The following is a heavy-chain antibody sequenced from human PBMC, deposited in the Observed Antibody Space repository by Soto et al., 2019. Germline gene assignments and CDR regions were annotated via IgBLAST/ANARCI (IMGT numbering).Heavy chain of an antibody. CDR3: ARDSKWEILRGVYYYYGMDV. D-gene: IGHD1-26*01. CDR2: IWYDGSNK. Sequence: PGGSLRLSCAASGFTFSSYGMHWVRQAPGKGLEWVAVIWYDGSNKYYADSVKGRFTISRDNSKNTLYLQMNSLRAEDTAVYYCARDSKWEILRGVYYYYGMDVWGQGTTVTVS. J-gene: IGHJ6*02. V-gene: IGHV3-33*01. CDR1: GFTFSSYG.